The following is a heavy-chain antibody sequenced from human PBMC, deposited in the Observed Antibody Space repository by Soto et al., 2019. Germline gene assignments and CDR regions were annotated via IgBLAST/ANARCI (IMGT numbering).Heavy chain of an antibody. CDR2: IGNRGRTI. J-gene: IGHJ6*02. Sequence: PGGSLRPSCAASGFTFSNYEMNWVRQAPGKGLEWVSYIGNRGRTIYYADSVKGRFTISRDNAKNSLYLQMNSLRAEDTAVYYCARDPAIYSGKFDYGLDVWGQGTTVTVP. CDR1: GFTFSNYE. V-gene: IGHV3-48*03. CDR3: ARDPAIYSGKFDYGLDV. D-gene: IGHD4-4*01.